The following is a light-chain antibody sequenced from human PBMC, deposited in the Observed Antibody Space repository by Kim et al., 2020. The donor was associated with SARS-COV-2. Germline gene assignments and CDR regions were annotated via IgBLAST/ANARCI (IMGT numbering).Light chain of an antibody. CDR3: ATWDDTLSGRV. V-gene: IGLV1-44*01. J-gene: IGLJ3*02. CDR2: GND. Sequence: GQTVTISWSGSCYNIGRSHVSCCHHLPGTAPKRLIYGNDQRPSGVPGRFSGSKSGTSASLAISGLQSRDEGDCYCATWDDTLSGRVFGGGTQLTVL. CDR1: CYNIGRSH.